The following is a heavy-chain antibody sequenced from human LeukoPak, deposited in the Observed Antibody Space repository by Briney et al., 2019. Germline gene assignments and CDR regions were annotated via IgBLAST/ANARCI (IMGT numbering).Heavy chain of an antibody. D-gene: IGHD6-13*01. Sequence: SETLSLTCAVYGGSFSGYYWSWIRQPPGKGLEWIGEINHSGSTNYNPSLKSRVTLSVDTSKNQFSLKLNSVTAADTAVYYCARGRWHPSVRVDYWGQGTLVTVSS. V-gene: IGHV4-34*01. CDR1: GGSFSGYY. CDR2: INHSGST. J-gene: IGHJ4*02. CDR3: ARGRWHPSVRVDY.